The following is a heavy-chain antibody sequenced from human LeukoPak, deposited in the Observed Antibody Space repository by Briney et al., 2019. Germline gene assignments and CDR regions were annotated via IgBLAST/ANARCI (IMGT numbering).Heavy chain of an antibody. V-gene: IGHV1-46*03. CDR1: GYTFTSYY. CDR2: INPSGGST. J-gene: IGHJ4*02. D-gene: IGHD2-15*01. CDR3: ARVGCSGGSCHTAGYYFDY. Sequence: GASVKVSCKASGYTFTSYYMHWVRQAPGQGLEWMGIINPSGGSTSYAQKFQGRVTMTRDTSTSTVYMELSSLRPEDTAVYYCARVGCSGGSCHTAGYYFDYWGQGTLVTVSS.